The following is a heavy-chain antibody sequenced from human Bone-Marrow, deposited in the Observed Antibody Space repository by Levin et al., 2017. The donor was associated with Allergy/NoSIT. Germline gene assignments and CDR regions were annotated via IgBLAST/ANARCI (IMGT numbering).Heavy chain of an antibody. CDR2: MNPNSGNT. J-gene: IGHJ6*02. V-gene: IGHV1-8*01. CDR1: GYTFTSYD. Sequence: GESLKISCKASGYTFTSYDINWVRQATGQGLEWMGWMNPNSGNTGYAQKFQGRVTMTRNTSISTAYMELSSLRSEDTAVYYCARGPSYSSGWYHYYYYYGMDVWGQGTTVTVSS. CDR3: ARGPSYSSGWYHYYYYYGMDV. D-gene: IGHD6-19*01.